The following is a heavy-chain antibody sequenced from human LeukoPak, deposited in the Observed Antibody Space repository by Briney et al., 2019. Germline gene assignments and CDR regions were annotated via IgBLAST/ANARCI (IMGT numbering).Heavy chain of an antibody. CDR1: GYIFSSYG. D-gene: IGHD2-21*02. Sequence: ASVKVSCKASGYIFSSYGLSWVRQAPGQGLERMGRISAYNGNTNYAQKLQGRVSMTTDTSTSTAYMELRSLRSDDTAVYYCARDDFYLDYWGQGTLVTVSS. CDR2: ISAYNGNT. CDR3: ARDDFYLDY. V-gene: IGHV1-18*01. J-gene: IGHJ4*02.